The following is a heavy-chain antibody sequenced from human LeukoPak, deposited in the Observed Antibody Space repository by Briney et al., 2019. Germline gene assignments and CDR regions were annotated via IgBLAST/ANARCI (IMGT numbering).Heavy chain of an antibody. Sequence: GGSLRLSCAASGFTVSSNYMSWVRQAPGKGLEWVSVIYSGGSTYYADSVKGRFTISRDNSKNTLYLQMNSLRAEGTAVYYCAKDSPHYYYDSSGPNYYFDYWGQGTLVTVSS. V-gene: IGHV3-53*01. CDR2: IYSGGST. J-gene: IGHJ4*02. CDR1: GFTVSSNY. D-gene: IGHD3-22*01. CDR3: AKDSPHYYYDSSGPNYYFDY.